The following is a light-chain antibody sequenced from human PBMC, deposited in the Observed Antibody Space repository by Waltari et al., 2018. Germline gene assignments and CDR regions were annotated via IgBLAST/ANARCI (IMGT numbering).Light chain of an antibody. CDR1: QSVSSSY. CDR3: QQYGASPYT. Sequence: EIVLTQSPGTLSLSPGETATLSCRASQSVSSSYLAWYQHKPGQPPRLRIHGASSRATGIPDRFRGSGSGTDFTLTINRLEPEDFAVYYCQQYGASPYTFGQGTKMEIK. J-gene: IGKJ2*01. V-gene: IGKV3-20*01. CDR2: GAS.